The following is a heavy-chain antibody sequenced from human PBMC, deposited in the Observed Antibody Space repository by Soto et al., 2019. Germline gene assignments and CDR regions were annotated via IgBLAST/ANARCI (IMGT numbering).Heavy chain of an antibody. D-gene: IGHD3-22*01. CDR3: GRGGYYYASSDYWQFET. CDR1: GGPMSSFY. Sequence: SETLSLTCTVSGGPMSSFYGTWIRQPPGKGLEWIGYIYYSGSTNYNPSLKSRVTMSVDTSKNHFSLKLSSVTAADTAVYYCGRGGYYYASSDYWQFETWGQGTLVTSPQ. CDR2: IYYSGST. V-gene: IGHV4-59*01. J-gene: IGHJ5*02.